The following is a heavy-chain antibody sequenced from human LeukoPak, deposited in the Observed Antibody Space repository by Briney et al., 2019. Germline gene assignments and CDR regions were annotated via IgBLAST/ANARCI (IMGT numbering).Heavy chain of an antibody. CDR1: GGSISSSSYY. J-gene: IGHJ3*02. Sequence: NPSETLSLTCTVSGGSISSSSYYWGWIRQPPGKGLEWIGSIYYSGSTYYNPSLKSRVTMSVDTSKNQFSLKLSSVTAADTAVYYCASEVGVYAFDIWGQGTMVTVSS. D-gene: IGHD2-8*02. CDR2: IYYSGST. V-gene: IGHV4-39*07. CDR3: ASEVGVYAFDI.